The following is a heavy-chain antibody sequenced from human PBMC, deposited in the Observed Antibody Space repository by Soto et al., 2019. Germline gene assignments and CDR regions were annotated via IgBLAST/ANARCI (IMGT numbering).Heavy chain of an antibody. CDR1: GGSISSSSYY. V-gene: IGHV4-39*01. CDR2: IYYSGST. CDR3: ARRGRSSWYGY. J-gene: IGHJ4*02. D-gene: IGHD6-13*01. Sequence: PSETLSLTCTVSGGSISSSSYYWGWIRQPPGKGLEWIGSIYYSGSTYYNPSLKSRVTISVDTSKNQFSLKLSSVTAADTAVYHCARRGRSSWYGYWGQGTLVTVSS.